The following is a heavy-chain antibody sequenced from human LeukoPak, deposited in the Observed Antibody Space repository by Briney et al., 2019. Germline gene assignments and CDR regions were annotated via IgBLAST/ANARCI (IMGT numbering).Heavy chain of an antibody. V-gene: IGHV4-59*01. J-gene: IGHJ3*02. CDR2: IYYSGST. Sequence: SETLSLTCTVFGDXISSYYWSWIRQPPGKGLEWIAYIYYSGSTDYNPSIKSRVTMSVDRSKNRFSLKVSSVTAADTAVYYCARDLAHAFDIWGQGIMVTVSS. D-gene: IGHD3-3*02. CDR3: ARDLAHAFDI. CDR1: GDXISSYY.